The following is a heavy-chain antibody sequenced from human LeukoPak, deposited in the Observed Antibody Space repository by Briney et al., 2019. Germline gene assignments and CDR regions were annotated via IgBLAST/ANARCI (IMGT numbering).Heavy chain of an antibody. V-gene: IGHV1-2*02. J-gene: IGHJ4*02. CDR1: GYTFIAYY. D-gene: IGHD6-13*01. CDR2: INPTSGTT. Sequence: ASVKVSCKASGYTFIAYYMQWVRQAPGQRLEWMGWINPTSGTTNYAQKFQGRVTLTRDTSISTAYMELSSLRSEDTAVYYCARALSIAAAGDFDYWGQGTLVTVSS. CDR3: ARALSIAAAGDFDY.